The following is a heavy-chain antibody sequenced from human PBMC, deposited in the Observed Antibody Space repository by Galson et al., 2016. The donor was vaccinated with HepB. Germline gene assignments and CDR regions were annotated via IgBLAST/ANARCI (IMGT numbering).Heavy chain of an antibody. Sequence: LRLSCAASGFTFRSYAMHWVRQAPGKGLEWVAVIWYDGSHEYYADSVKGRFTISRDNSKNTVYLQMNSLSAEDTAVYYCAKNSYSSAWYPDYWGQGTLVTVSS. CDR1: GFTFRSYA. CDR3: AKNSYSSAWYPDY. D-gene: IGHD6-19*01. CDR2: IWYDGSHE. V-gene: IGHV3-33*06. J-gene: IGHJ4*02.